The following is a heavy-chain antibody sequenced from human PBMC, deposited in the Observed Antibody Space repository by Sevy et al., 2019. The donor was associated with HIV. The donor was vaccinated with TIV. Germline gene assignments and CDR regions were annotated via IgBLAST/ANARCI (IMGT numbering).Heavy chain of an antibody. CDR1: GFIFSNYA. V-gene: IGHV3-30*18. CDR2: ISYDGSNK. Sequence: GGSLRLSCAASGFIFSNYAMHWVRQAPGKGLEWVAVISYDGSNKYYAASVKGRFNISRDNSKNTVYLQMNSVRGEDRAGYYSAKGFGTSGDHESYQNNLPSILDYWGQGTLVTVSS. J-gene: IGHJ4*02. D-gene: IGHD3-16*01. CDR3: AKGFGTSGDHESYQNNLPSILDY.